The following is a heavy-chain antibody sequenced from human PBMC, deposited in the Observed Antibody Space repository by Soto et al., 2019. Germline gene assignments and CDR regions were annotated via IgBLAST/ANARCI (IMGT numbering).Heavy chain of an antibody. Sequence: WASVKVSCKASGGTFSSYAISWVRQAPGQGLEWMGGIIPIFGTANYAQKFQGRVTITADESTSTAYMELSSLRSEDTAVYYCARFSTVVRGYFDYWGQGTLVTVSS. CDR3: ARFSTVVRGYFDY. V-gene: IGHV1-69*13. D-gene: IGHD4-17*01. CDR2: IIPIFGTA. CDR1: GGTFSSYA. J-gene: IGHJ4*02.